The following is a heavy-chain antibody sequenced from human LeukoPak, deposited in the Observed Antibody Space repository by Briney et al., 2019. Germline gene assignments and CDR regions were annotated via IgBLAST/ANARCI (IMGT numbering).Heavy chain of an antibody. CDR2: ISSGGNYI. Sequence: GGSLRLSCAASGFTFSTYSMNWVRQAPGTGLEWVSSISSGGNYIYYADSMKGRFTISRDNAKNSLYLQMNSLRAEETAVYYCARAGILVAGTDWYFDLWGRGTLVTVSS. CDR1: GFTFSTYS. CDR3: ARAGILVAGTDWYFDL. V-gene: IGHV3-21*01. D-gene: IGHD6-19*01. J-gene: IGHJ2*01.